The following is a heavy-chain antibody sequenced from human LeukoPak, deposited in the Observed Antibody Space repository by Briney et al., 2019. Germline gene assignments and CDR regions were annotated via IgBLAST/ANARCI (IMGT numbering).Heavy chain of an antibody. CDR2: INPNSGGT. CDR3: ARGVYYYDSSGYYYFDY. CDR1: GYTFTGYY. J-gene: IGHJ4*02. D-gene: IGHD3-22*01. V-gene: IGHV1-2*02. Sequence: ASVNVSCKASGYTFTGYYMHWVRQAPGQGLEWMGWINPNSGGTNYAQKFQGRVTMTRDTSISTAYMELSRLRSDDTAVYYCARGVYYYDSSGYYYFDYWGQGTLVTVSS.